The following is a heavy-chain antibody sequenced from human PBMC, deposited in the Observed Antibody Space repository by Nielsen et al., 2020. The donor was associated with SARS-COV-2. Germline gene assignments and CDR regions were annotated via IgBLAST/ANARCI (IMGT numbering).Heavy chain of an antibody. CDR3: ARDRSGFGFDF. CDR2: ISSSSSTI. J-gene: IGHJ4*02. D-gene: IGHD3-3*01. CDR1: GFTFSSYS. V-gene: IGHV3-48*04. Sequence: GESLKISCAASGFTFSSYSMNWVRQAPGKGLEWVSYISSSSSTIYYADSVKGRFTISRDNAKDSLYLQMNSLRAEDTAIYYCARDRSGFGFDFWGQGALVTVSS.